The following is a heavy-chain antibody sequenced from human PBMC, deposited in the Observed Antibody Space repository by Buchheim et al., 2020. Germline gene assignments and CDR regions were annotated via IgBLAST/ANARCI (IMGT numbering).Heavy chain of an antibody. D-gene: IGHD6-19*01. CDR3: ARGRGYGSGWYLDS. Sequence: QVQLQQWGAGLLKPSETLSLTCAVYGGSFSGYYWSWIRQPPGKGLEWIGEINHTGSTNYNPSLKSRVTTLVDTSKNQFSLKLSSVAAADTAVYYCARGRGYGSGWYLDSWGQGTL. J-gene: IGHJ4*02. CDR2: INHTGST. CDR1: GGSFSGYY. V-gene: IGHV4-34*01.